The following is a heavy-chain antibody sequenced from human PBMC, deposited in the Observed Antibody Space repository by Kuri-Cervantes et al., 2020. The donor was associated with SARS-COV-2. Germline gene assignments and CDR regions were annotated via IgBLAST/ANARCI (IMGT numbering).Heavy chain of an antibody. CDR3: ARGKEYSSSLGAFDI. D-gene: IGHD6-13*01. J-gene: IGHJ3*02. Sequence: GSLRLSCAVSGYSISSGYYWGWIRQPPGKGLEWIGSIYHSGSTYYNPSLKSRVTISVDTSKNQFSLKLSSVTAADTAVYYCARGKEYSSSLGAFDIWGQGTMVTVSS. CDR2: IYHSGST. V-gene: IGHV4-38-2*01. CDR1: GYSISSGYY.